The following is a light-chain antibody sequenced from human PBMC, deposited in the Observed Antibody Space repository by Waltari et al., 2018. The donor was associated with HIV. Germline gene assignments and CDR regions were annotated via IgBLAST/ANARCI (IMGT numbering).Light chain of an antibody. J-gene: IGLJ2*01. Sequence: QSALTQPASVSGSPGQSITITCTGTSDDIGAYNHVSWYQQHTNESPKRRIFEVKNLPAGVSGRFSASKSGNTASLTITGLQSDDEADYYCASYTRRSSVAFGGGTRVTV. CDR1: SDDIGAYNH. CDR2: EVK. V-gene: IGLV2-14*01. CDR3: ASYTRRSSVA.